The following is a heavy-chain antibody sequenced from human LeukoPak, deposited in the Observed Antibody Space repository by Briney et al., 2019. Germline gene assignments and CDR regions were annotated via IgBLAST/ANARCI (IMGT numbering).Heavy chain of an antibody. D-gene: IGHD6-19*01. CDR3: AKGLGSNLIAVLSFDY. J-gene: IGHJ4*02. Sequence: GGSLRLSCAASGFTFSSYGMSWVRQAPGKGLEWVSAISGSGGSTYYADSVKGRFTISRDNSKNTLYLQMNSLRAEDTAVYYCAKGLGSNLIAVLSFDYWGQGTLVTVSS. V-gene: IGHV3-23*01. CDR2: ISGSGGST. CDR1: GFTFSSYG.